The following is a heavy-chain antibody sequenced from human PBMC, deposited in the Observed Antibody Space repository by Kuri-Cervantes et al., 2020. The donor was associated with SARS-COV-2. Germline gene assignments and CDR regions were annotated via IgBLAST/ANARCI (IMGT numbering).Heavy chain of an antibody. CDR3: ARADTAMVLFDY. D-gene: IGHD5-18*01. V-gene: IGHV4-39*07. CDR2: IYHSGST. J-gene: IGHJ4*02. Sequence: GSLRLSCTVSGGSISSSSYYWGWIRQPPGKGLEWIGSIYHSGSTYYNPSLKSRVTISVDTSKNQFSLKLSSVTAADTAVYYCARADTAMVLFDYWGQGTLVTVSS. CDR1: GGSISSSSYY.